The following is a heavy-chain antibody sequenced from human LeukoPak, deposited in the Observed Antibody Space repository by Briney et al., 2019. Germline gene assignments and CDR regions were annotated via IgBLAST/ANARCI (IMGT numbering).Heavy chain of an antibody. D-gene: IGHD5-24*01. CDR1: GFTFSSYS. Sequence: GGSLRLSCAASGFTFSSYSTNWVRQAPGKGLEWVSSISSSSSYIYYADSVKGRFTISRDNAKNSLYLQMNSLRAEDTAVYYCARDERIDGYNQPFDYWGQGTLVTISS. CDR3: ARDERIDGYNQPFDY. V-gene: IGHV3-21*01. CDR2: ISSSSSYI. J-gene: IGHJ4*02.